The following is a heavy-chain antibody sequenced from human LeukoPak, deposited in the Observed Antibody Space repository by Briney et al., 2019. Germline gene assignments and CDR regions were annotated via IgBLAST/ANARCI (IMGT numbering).Heavy chain of an antibody. J-gene: IGHJ4*02. V-gene: IGHV3-30*02. D-gene: IGHD3-10*01. Sequence: GGSLRLSCAASGFTFSNHGMHWVRQAPGKGLEWVALIRYDGSNENYADSVKGRFTISRDSSKNTLYLQMNSLRADDTAVYYCARDLSFGSGSDWGQGTLVTVSP. CDR2: IRYDGSNE. CDR1: GFTFSNHG. CDR3: ARDLSFGSGSD.